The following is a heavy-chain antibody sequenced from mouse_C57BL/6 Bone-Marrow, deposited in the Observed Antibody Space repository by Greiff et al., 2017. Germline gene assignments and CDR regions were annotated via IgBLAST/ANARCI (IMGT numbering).Heavy chain of an antibody. CDR1: GFTFTDYS. CDR2: INPDNGGT. Sequence: VQLQQSGPVLVKPGASVKISCKASGFTFTDYSMTWVKQSQGKSLEWIGVINPDNGGTSYHQKFKGKATLTVDKSSSTAYMELNSLTSEDSAVYYCARSSTTVVDYRGQGATLTVA. J-gene: IGHJ2*01. V-gene: IGHV1-19*01. CDR3: ARSSTTVVDY. D-gene: IGHD1-1*01.